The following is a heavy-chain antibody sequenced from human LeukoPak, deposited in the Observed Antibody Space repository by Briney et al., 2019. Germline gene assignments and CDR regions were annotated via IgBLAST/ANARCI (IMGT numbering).Heavy chain of an antibody. J-gene: IGHJ5*02. D-gene: IGHD3-22*01. CDR3: ARVDVVVITTGDLWFDP. CDR2: ISAYNGNT. Sequence: ASVKVSCKASGYTFTSYGISWVRQAPGQGLEWMGWISAYNGNTNYAQRLQGRVTMTTDTSTSTAYMELRSLRSDDTAVYYCARVDVVVITTGDLWFDPWGQGTLVTVSS. CDR1: GYTFTSYG. V-gene: IGHV1-18*01.